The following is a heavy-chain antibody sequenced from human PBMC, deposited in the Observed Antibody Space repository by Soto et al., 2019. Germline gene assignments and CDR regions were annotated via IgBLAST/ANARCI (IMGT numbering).Heavy chain of an antibody. CDR1: GFTFSSYG. D-gene: IGHD6-13*01. CDR2: ISYDGSNK. V-gene: IGHV3-30*18. CDR3: AKDRVRYSSSWLEYFQH. J-gene: IGHJ1*01. Sequence: QVQLVESGGGVVQPGRSLRLSCAASGFTFSSYGMHWVRQAPGKGLEWVAVISYDGSNKYYADSVKGRFTISRDNSKNTLYLQMNSLRAEDTAGYYCAKDRVRYSSSWLEYFQHWGQGTLVTVSS.